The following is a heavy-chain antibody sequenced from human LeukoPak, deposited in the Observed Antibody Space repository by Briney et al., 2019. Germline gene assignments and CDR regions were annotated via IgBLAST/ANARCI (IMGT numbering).Heavy chain of an antibody. V-gene: IGHV1-18*04. CDR2: ISAYDGNT. CDR1: GYTFTSYG. J-gene: IGHJ4*02. CDR3: ARDVDTAMVDY. D-gene: IGHD5-18*01. Sequence: GASVKLSCKASGYTFTSYGISWVRQAPGQGLEWMGWISAYDGNTNYAQKLKGRVTMTTDTSTSTAYMELRSLRSDDTAVYCCARDVDTAMVDYWGQGTLVTVSS.